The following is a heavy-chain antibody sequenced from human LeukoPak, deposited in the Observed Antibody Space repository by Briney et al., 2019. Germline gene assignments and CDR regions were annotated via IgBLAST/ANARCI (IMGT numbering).Heavy chain of an antibody. CDR1: GFTFSSYG. J-gene: IGHJ4*02. V-gene: IGHV3-30*18. CDR3: AKRLGDYFDY. D-gene: IGHD3-22*01. CDR2: ISYDGSNK. Sequence: PGGSLRLSCAASGFTFSSYGMHWVRQAPGKGLEWVGFISYDGSNKYYADTVKGRFTISRDNSKNTLFLQLNSLRAEDTAVYYCAKRLGDYFDYWGQGTLVTVSS.